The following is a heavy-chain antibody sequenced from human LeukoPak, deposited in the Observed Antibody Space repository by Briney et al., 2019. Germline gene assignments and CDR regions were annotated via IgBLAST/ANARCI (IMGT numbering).Heavy chain of an antibody. CDR3: AKGLREYNYGPPYDYYYMDV. CDR2: ISGSGGRT. D-gene: IGHD5-18*01. CDR1: GFTFSIYA. V-gene: IGHV3-23*01. Sequence: GGSLRLSCAASGFTFSIYAMSWVRQAPGKGLEWVSTISGSGGRTYYADSVKGRFTISRDNSKNTLYLQMNSLRAEDTAVYYCAKGLREYNYGPPYDYYYMDVWGKGTTVTVSS. J-gene: IGHJ6*03.